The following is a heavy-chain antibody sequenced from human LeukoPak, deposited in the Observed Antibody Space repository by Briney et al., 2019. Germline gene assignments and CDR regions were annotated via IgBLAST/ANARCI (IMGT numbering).Heavy chain of an antibody. V-gene: IGHV4-38-2*02. J-gene: IGHJ4*02. Sequence: SETLSLTCTVSGYSISSGYYWGWIRQPPGKGLEWIGSIYHSRSTYYNPSLKSRVTISVDTSKNQFSLKLSSVTAADTAVYYCASASGYSGYDLGGRYFDYWGQGTLVTVSS. CDR2: IYHSRST. CDR3: ASASGYSGYDLGGRYFDY. D-gene: IGHD5-12*01. CDR1: GYSISSGYY.